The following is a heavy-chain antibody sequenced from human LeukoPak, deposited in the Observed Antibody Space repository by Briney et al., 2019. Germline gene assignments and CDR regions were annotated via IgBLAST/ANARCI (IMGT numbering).Heavy chain of an antibody. Sequence: GGSLRLSCAASGFTFMNHWMHWVRQTPGKGLVWVSRISSDGSSTTYADSVKGRFTISRDNAKNTLYLQMNNLRAEDTAMYYCARDQRVTGRPDIDYWGQGTLVIVSS. CDR1: GFTFMNHW. CDR3: ARDQRVTGRPDIDY. J-gene: IGHJ4*02. V-gene: IGHV3-74*03. CDR2: ISSDGSST. D-gene: IGHD6-6*01.